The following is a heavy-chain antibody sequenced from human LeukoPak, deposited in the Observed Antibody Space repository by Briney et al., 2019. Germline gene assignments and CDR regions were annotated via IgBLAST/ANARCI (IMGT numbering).Heavy chain of an antibody. D-gene: IGHD2-15*01. CDR1: GGTFSSYA. J-gene: IGHJ6*03. Sequence: SVKVSCKASGGTFSSYAISWVRQAPGQGLEWMGGIIPIFGTANYAQKFQGRVTITADKSTSTAYMELSSLRSEDTAVYYCARDGGLYCSGGNCYGGLDYYYYMDVWGKGTTVTVSS. V-gene: IGHV1-69*06. CDR3: ARDGGLYCSGGNCYGGLDYYYYMDV. CDR2: IIPIFGTA.